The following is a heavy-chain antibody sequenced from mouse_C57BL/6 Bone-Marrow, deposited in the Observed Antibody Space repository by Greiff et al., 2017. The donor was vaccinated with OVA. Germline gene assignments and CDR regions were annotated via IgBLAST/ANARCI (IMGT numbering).Heavy chain of an antibody. CDR3: ARTDYGSRGGYFDV. Sequence: QVQLQQSGAELVRPGTSVKVSCKASGYAFTNYLIEWVKQRPGQGLEWIGVINPGSGGTNYNEKFKGKATLTADKSSSTAYMQLSSLTSEDSAVYVCARTDYGSRGGYFDVWGTGTTVTVSS. CDR1: GYAFTNYL. J-gene: IGHJ1*03. CDR2: INPGSGGT. V-gene: IGHV1-54*01. D-gene: IGHD1-1*01.